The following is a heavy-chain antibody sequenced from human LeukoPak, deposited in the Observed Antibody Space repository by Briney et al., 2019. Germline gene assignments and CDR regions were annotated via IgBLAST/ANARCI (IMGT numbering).Heavy chain of an antibody. CDR3: ARERERESKPFDY. J-gene: IGHJ4*02. CDR2: IYYSGST. V-gene: IGHV4-39*02. D-gene: IGHD4-11*01. Sequence: PETLSLTCTVSGGSISSSSYYWGWIRQPPGKGLEWIGSIYYSGSTYYNPSLKSRVTISVDTSKNQFSLKLSSVTAADTAVYYCARERERESKPFDYWGQGTLVTVSS. CDR1: GGSISSSSYY.